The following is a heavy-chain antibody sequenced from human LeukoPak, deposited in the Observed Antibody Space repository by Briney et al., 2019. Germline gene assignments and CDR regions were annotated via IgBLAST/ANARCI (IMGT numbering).Heavy chain of an antibody. Sequence: SETLPLTGTVSGGSISSYYWSWIRQPPGRGLEWIGYIHYSGSTNYNPSLKSRVTISVDTSKNQFSLRLSSVTAADTAVYYCARAGGDTTMAVDLDYWGQGTLVTVSS. D-gene: IGHD5-18*01. V-gene: IGHV4-59*01. CDR3: ARAGGDTTMAVDLDY. CDR1: GGSISSYY. J-gene: IGHJ4*02. CDR2: IHYSGST.